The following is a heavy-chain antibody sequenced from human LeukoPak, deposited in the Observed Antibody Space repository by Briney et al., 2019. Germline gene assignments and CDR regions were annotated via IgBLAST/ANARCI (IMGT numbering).Heavy chain of an antibody. V-gene: IGHV1-2*02. CDR2: INPNSGGT. CDR3: ARGIPRSYCTPIDCNPNWFDP. D-gene: IGHD2-8*01. Sequence: ASVKVSCKASGYTFTAYYMHWVRQAPGQGLEWMGWINPNSGGTNYAQKFQGRVSMTRDTFINTADMEVSSLRSDDTAVYYCARGIPRSYCTPIDCNPNWFDPWGQGTLVIVSS. J-gene: IGHJ5*02. CDR1: GYTFTAYY.